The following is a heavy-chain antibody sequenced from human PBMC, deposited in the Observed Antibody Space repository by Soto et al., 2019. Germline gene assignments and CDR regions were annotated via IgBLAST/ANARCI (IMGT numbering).Heavy chain of an antibody. V-gene: IGHV3-30-3*01. CDR3: ARAEYSSSWYSSFDY. J-gene: IGHJ4*02. D-gene: IGHD6-13*01. CDR1: GFTFSSYA. Sequence: PGGSLRLSCAASGFTFSSYAMHWVRQAPGKGLEWVAVISYDGSNKYYADSVKGRFTISRDNSKNTLYLQMNSLRAEDTAVYYCARAEYSSSWYSSFDYWGQGTLVTVSS. CDR2: ISYDGSNK.